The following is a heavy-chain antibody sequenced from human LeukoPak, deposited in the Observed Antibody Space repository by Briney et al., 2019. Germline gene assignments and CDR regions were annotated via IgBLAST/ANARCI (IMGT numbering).Heavy chain of an antibody. CDR3: ARGDVLDSSVYNWFDP. CDR1: GYTLTSYY. V-gene: IGHV1-46*01. D-gene: IGHD3-22*01. J-gene: IGHJ5*02. CDR2: INPSGGST. Sequence: ASVKVSCKTSGYTLTSYYMHWVRQAPGQGLEWMGIINPSGGSTTYAQKFQGRVTMTRDTSTSTVYMELSSLRSEDTALYYCARGDVLDSSVYNWFDPWGQGTLVIVSS.